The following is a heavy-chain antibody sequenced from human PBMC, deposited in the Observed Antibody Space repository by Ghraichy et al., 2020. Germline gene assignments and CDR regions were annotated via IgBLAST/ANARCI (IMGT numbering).Heavy chain of an antibody. CDR2: ISEGDGIT. J-gene: IGHJ4*02. CDR3: AKGGLGRRPGLDY. Sequence: GGSLRLSCGASGFSFSSYAMTWARQAPGKGLEYVSSISEGDGITYYSDSVKGRFTISRDNSKNTLYLQLNSLRAEDTAVYYCAKGGLGRRPGLDYWVQGTLVTVSS. V-gene: IGHV3-23*01. CDR1: GFSFSSYA.